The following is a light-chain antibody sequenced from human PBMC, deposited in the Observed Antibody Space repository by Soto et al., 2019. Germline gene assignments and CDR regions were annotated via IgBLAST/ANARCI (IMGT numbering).Light chain of an antibody. CDR1: SSDIGNNY. CDR2: ENN. Sequence: QSVLTQPPSVSAAPGQKVTISCSGSSSDIGNNYVSWYQHLPGTAPKLLIYENNKRPSGIPDRFSGSKSGTSATLGITGLQTGSGADYYRGTRENTLGADFFGTGTKLPAL. CDR3: GTRENTLGADF. J-gene: IGLJ1*01. V-gene: IGLV1-51*02.